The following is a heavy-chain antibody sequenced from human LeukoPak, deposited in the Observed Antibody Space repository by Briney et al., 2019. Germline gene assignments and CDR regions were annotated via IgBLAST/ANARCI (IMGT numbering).Heavy chain of an antibody. CDR2: ISGSSDIT. CDR1: GFTFRNYA. Sequence: GGSLRLSCAASGFTFRNYAMSWVRQAPGKGLEWVSGISGSSDITNYADSVKARFTISRDNSDNTLFLQMNSLIAEDTAVYYCARRADINYFYMDVWGKGTTVTVSS. V-gene: IGHV3-23*01. J-gene: IGHJ6*03. CDR3: ARRADINYFYMDV.